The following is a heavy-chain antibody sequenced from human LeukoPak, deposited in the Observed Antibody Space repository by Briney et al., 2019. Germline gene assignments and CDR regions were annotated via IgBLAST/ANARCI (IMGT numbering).Heavy chain of an antibody. CDR2: VYYSGST. J-gene: IGHJ5*02. D-gene: IGHD4-17*01. CDR1: GGXISSSGYY. CDR3: ARHDYGAKWFDP. V-gene: IGHV4-39*01. Sequence: PSETLSLTCTVSGGXISSSGYYWGWIRQPPGKWLEWIGNVYYSGSTYYNPSLKSRVTISVDTSKNQFSLKLSSVTAADTAVYYCARHDYGAKWFDPWGQGTLVTVSS.